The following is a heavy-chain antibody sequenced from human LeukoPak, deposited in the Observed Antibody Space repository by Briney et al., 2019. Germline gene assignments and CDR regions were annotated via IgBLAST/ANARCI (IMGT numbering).Heavy chain of an antibody. V-gene: IGHV3-43D*04. Sequence: PGGSLRLSCAASGFTFDDYAMHWVRHAPGKGLEWVSLNSWDGGSTYYADSVKGRFTISRDNSKNSLYLQMNSLRAEDTALYYCAKDLDSSSSPGGFDYWGQGTLVTVSS. CDR3: AKDLDSSSSPGGFDY. CDR1: GFTFDDYA. D-gene: IGHD6-6*01. J-gene: IGHJ4*02. CDR2: NSWDGGST.